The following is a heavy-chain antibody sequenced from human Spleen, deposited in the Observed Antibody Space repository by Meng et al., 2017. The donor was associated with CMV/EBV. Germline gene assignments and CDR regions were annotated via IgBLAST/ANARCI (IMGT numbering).Heavy chain of an antibody. Sequence: GGSLRLSCKASGFSLSNYEMTRVRQAPGKGLEWVSGINWNGGSTGYADSVKGRFTISRDNAKNSLYLQMNSLRAEDTAVYYCARSGYTAMVRTYYYYGMDVWGQGTAVTVSS. D-gene: IGHD5-18*01. J-gene: IGHJ6*02. CDR3: ARSGYTAMVRTYYYYGMDV. V-gene: IGHV3-20*04. CDR1: GFSLSNYE. CDR2: INWNGGST.